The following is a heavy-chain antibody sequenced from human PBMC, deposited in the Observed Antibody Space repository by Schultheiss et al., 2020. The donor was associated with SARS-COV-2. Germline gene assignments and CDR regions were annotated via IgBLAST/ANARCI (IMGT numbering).Heavy chain of an antibody. CDR1: GGSISSGGYS. D-gene: IGHD3-9*01. Sequence: SQTLSLTCAVSGGSISSGGYSWSWIRQPPGKGLEWIGEIYHSGSTYYNPSLKSRVTISVDTSKNQFSLKLSSVTAADTAVYYCARPGVLRYFDWHRGGGWFDPWGQGTLVTVSS. CDR3: ARPGVLRYFDWHRGGGWFDP. J-gene: IGHJ5*02. V-gene: IGHV4-30-2*03. CDR2: IYHSGST.